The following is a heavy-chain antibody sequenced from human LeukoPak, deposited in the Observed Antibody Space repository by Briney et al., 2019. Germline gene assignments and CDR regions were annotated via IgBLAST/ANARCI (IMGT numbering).Heavy chain of an antibody. J-gene: IGHJ4*02. CDR2: IYSGGAT. Sequence: GGSLRLSCAASGFSVTTNYMNWVRQAPGKGLEWVSVIYSGGATYHADSVKGRFTTSRDNAKNSLYLQMNSLRAEDTAVYYCARQRGDILTGYYMPRGFDYWGQGTLVTVSS. CDR3: ARQRGDILTGYYMPRGFDY. CDR1: GFSVTTNY. D-gene: IGHD3-9*01. V-gene: IGHV3-66*04.